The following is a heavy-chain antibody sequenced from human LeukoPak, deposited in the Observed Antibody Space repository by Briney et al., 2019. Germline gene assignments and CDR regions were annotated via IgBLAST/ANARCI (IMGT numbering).Heavy chain of an antibody. D-gene: IGHD4-23*01. CDR3: VKASPYGGASY. Sequence: PGGSLRLSCAASGFTFSSYAMSWVRQAPGKGLEWVSAISGNGGSTYYADSVKGRLTISRDNSKNMLFLEVSSLTAEDTAVYYCVKASPYGGASYWGQGTLVTVSS. J-gene: IGHJ4*02. V-gene: IGHV3-23*01. CDR2: ISGNGGST. CDR1: GFTFSSYA.